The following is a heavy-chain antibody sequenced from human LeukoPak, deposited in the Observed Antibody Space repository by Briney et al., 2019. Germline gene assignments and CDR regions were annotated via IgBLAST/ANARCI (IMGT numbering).Heavy chain of an antibody. D-gene: IGHD3-16*01. V-gene: IGHV3-74*01. Sequence: GGSLRLSCAASGFTFSSFWMHWVRQAPGKGLVWVSRIDNDGSSTSSADSVKGRFTMSRDNAENTLYLQMNSLRAEDTAVYYCARGRLGYYFDYWGQGTLVTVSS. CDR2: IDNDGSST. CDR3: ARGRLGYYFDY. J-gene: IGHJ4*02. CDR1: GFTFSSFW.